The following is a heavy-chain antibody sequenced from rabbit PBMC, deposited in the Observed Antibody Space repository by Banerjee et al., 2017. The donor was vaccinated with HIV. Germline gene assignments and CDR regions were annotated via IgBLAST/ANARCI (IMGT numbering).Heavy chain of an antibody. CDR3: ARGTGGAGDGLNL. CDR2: IHSVSGST. CDR1: EFFFSFSNW. Sequence: QEQLEESGGDLVKPEGSLTLTCTASEFFFSFSNWICWVRQAPGKGLEWIACIHSVSGSTYYASWAKGRFTISKTSSPTVTLQMTSLTAADTATYFCARGTGGAGDGLNLWGPGTPRHRL. J-gene: IGHJ4*01. D-gene: IGHD4-2*01. V-gene: IGHV1S45*01.